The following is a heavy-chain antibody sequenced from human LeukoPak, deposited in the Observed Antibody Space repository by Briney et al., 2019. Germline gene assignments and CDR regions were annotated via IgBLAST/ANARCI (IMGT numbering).Heavy chain of an antibody. V-gene: IGHV4-31*03. J-gene: IGHJ4*02. CDR1: GGSISSGGYY. Sequence: PSETLSLTCTVSGGSISSGGYYWSWIRQHPGKGLEWIGYIYYSGSTYYNPSFKSRVTISVDTSKNQFSLKLSSVTAADTAVYYCARTAFGDYWPYYFDYWGQGTLVTVSS. D-gene: IGHD4-17*01. CDR2: IYYSGST. CDR3: ARTAFGDYWPYYFDY.